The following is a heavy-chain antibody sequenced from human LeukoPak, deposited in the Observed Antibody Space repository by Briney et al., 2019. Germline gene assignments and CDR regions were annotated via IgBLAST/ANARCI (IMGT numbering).Heavy chain of an antibody. J-gene: IGHJ4*02. Sequence: AGPTLVNPTQTLTLTCSFSGCSLTTSGVGVGWIRQSPGKALEWLALIYWNNDNRYSPSLKTSLTITQDPSKTQVVLTMTEMDPVDTATYYCAHYGDYRFMYYFDYWGQGTLVTVSS. V-gene: IGHV2-5*01. CDR1: GCSLTTSGVG. CDR2: IYWNNDN. D-gene: IGHD4-17*01. CDR3: AHYGDYRFMYYFDY.